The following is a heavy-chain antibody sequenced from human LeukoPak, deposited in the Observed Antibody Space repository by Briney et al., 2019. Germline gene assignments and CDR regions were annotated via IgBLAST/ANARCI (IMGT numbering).Heavy chain of an antibody. CDR1: GGSFSGYY. CDR2: INHSGST. CDR3: ARIRSLVVVVAATRGGAFDI. Sequence: SETLSLTCAVYGGSFSGYYWSWLRQPPGKGLEWIGEINHSGSTNYNPSLKSRVTISVDTSKNQFSLKLSSVTAADTAVYYCARIRSLVVVVAATRGGAFDIWGQGTMVTVSS. J-gene: IGHJ3*02. D-gene: IGHD2-15*01. V-gene: IGHV4-34*01.